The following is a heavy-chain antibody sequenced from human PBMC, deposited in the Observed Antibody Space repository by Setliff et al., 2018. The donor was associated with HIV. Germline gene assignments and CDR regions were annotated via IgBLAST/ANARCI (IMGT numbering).Heavy chain of an antibody. J-gene: IGHJ3*02. CDR2: ISHSSSKI. V-gene: IGHV3-21*06. CDR1: GFSFSDYS. D-gene: IGHD2-21*02. Sequence: PGESLKIPCVASGFSFSDYSMNWVRRAPGKGLEWLASISHSSSKIFYADSVRGRFYISRDNAENSLFLEMTSLRVDDTAVYSCASRGVLTPSDAFDIWGRGTRVTVS. CDR3: ASRGVLTPSDAFDI.